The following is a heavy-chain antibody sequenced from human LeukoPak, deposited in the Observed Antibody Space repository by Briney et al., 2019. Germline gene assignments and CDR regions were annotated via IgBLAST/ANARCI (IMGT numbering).Heavy chain of an antibody. CDR3: ARERGYTYGPSDAFDI. D-gene: IGHD5-18*01. CDR2: IYYSGST. Sequence: PSETLSLTCTVYGDSISSYYWSWIRQPPGKGLEWIGYIYYSGSTNYNPSLKSRVTISVDTSKNQFSLKVRSVTAADTAVYYCARERGYTYGPSDAFDIWGQGTMVTVSS. CDR1: GDSISSYY. J-gene: IGHJ3*02. V-gene: IGHV4-59*01.